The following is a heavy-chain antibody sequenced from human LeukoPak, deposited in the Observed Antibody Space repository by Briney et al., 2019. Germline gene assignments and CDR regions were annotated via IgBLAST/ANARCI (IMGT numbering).Heavy chain of an antibody. CDR2: TRNKANSYTT. CDR1: GFTFSDHY. J-gene: IGHJ6*03. V-gene: IGHV3-72*01. CDR3: AREGKRITMVRGVITPRGYYYMDV. D-gene: IGHD3-10*01. Sequence: PGGSLRLSCAASGFTFSDHYMDWVRQAPGKGLEWVGRTRNKANSYTTEYAAYVKVIFNISRDDSKNSLYLQMNSLKNEDTAVYYCAREGKRITMVRGVITPRGYYYMDVWGKGTTVTVSS.